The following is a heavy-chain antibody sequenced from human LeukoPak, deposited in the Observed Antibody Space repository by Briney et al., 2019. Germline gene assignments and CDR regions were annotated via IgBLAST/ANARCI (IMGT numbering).Heavy chain of an antibody. Sequence: SETLSLTCTVSGGSISSGGYYWSWIRQPPGKGLEWIGYIYSSGSTYYNPSLQSRVTIAVDRSKNQFSLKLSPVTAADTAVYYCARDSLDCSSTNCHAAPNYWGQGTLVTVSS. CDR2: IYSSGST. CDR3: ARDSLDCSSTNCHAAPNY. V-gene: IGHV4-30-2*01. CDR1: GGSISSGGYY. D-gene: IGHD2-2*01. J-gene: IGHJ4*02.